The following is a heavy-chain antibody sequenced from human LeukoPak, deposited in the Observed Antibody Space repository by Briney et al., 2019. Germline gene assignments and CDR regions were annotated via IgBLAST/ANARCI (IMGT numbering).Heavy chain of an antibody. Sequence: TGVSLRLYCAASTFTFSDYYMAWDRQAPGKGREWMSYINGRGDGTKYGKQVKGRFTIYRDNANNSPHLQINSLRVDDTAVYYCARGVPTMASLDFWGQGTLVTVSS. V-gene: IGHV3-11*01. D-gene: IGHD3-10*01. CDR2: INGRGDGT. CDR1: TFTFSDYY. J-gene: IGHJ4*02. CDR3: ARGVPTMASLDF.